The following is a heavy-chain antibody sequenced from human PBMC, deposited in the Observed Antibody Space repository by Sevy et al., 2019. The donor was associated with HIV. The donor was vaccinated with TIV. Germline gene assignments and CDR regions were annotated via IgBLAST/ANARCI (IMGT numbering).Heavy chain of an antibody. D-gene: IGHD3-10*01. Sequence: GGSLRLSCATSGFTITTYWMSWVRQAPGKGLEWVANINQDGSEKYYVDSVRGRFTISRDNAKKSLYLHMDSLRAEDTAEYYCARRNYGSGSYYNLLFSGMDVWGQGTTVTVSS. CDR1: GFTITTYW. CDR2: INQDGSEK. CDR3: ARRNYGSGSYYNLLFSGMDV. J-gene: IGHJ6*02. V-gene: IGHV3-7*01.